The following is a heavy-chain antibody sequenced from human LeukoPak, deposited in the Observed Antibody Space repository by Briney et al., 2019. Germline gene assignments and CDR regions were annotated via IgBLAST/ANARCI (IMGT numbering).Heavy chain of an antibody. CDR2: IGLHGYPL. J-gene: IGHJ4*02. CDR3: ARKDFSSGSFTY. V-gene: IGHV3-11*04. D-gene: IGHD3-22*01. CDR1: GFTFNIYY. Sequence: PGGSLRLSCAVSGFTFNIYYMSWIRQAPGKGLEWISYIGLHGYPLDYADSVKGRFTISRDNAQNSLYLDMSSLRAEDTAVYYSARKDFSSGSFTYWGQGTLVTVSS.